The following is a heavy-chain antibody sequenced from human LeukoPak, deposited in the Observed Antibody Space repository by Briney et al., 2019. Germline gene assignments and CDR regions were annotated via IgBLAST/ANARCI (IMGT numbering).Heavy chain of an antibody. CDR2: INHSGST. J-gene: IGHJ4*02. CDR3: ARDSDYGELNPIDY. V-gene: IGHV4-34*01. CDR1: GGSFSGYY. D-gene: IGHD4-17*01. Sequence: PSETLSLTCAVYGGSFSGYYWSWIRQPPGKGLEWIGEINHSGSTNYNPSLKSRVTISVDTSKNQFSLKLSSVTAADTAVYYCARDSDYGELNPIDYWGQGTLVTVSS.